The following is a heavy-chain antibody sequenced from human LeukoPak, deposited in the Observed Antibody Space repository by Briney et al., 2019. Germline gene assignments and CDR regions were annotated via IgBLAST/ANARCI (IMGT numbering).Heavy chain of an antibody. D-gene: IGHD6-19*01. CDR2: MFYSGST. CDR1: GASISSSGCY. J-gene: IGHJ5*02. CDR3: ARPRTRLAWFDP. Sequence: SETLSLTCTVSGASISSSGCYWGWIRQPPGKGLEWIGSMFYSGSTYYNPSLKSRVTISVDTSKNQFSLKLRSVTAADTAVYYCARPRTRLAWFDPWGQGTLVTVSS. V-gene: IGHV4-39*01.